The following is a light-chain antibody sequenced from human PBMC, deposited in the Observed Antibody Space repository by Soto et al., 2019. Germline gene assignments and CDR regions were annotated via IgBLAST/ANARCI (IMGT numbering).Light chain of an antibody. CDR1: QSVSSY. Sequence: EIVLTQSPATLSLSPGESATLSCRASQSVSSYLAWYQQKPGQAPRLLIYDASNRATSIPARFSGSGSGTDFTLTISSLEPEDFAVYYCQQRSNWPPATFGQGTKLEIK. V-gene: IGKV3-11*01. CDR3: QQRSNWPPAT. CDR2: DAS. J-gene: IGKJ2*01.